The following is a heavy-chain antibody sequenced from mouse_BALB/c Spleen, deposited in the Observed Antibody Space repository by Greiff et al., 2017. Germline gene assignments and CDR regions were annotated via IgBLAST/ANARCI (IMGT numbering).Heavy chain of an antibody. CDR1: GYSITSDYA. Sequence: VQLQQSGPGLVKPSQSLSLTCTVTGYSITSDYAWNWIRQFPGNKLEWMGYISYSGSTSYNPSLKSRISITRDTSKNQFFLQLNSVTTEDTATYYCARDGNYGGAMDYWGQGTSVTVSS. V-gene: IGHV3-2*02. J-gene: IGHJ4*01. CDR2: ISYSGST. D-gene: IGHD2-1*01. CDR3: ARDGNYGGAMDY.